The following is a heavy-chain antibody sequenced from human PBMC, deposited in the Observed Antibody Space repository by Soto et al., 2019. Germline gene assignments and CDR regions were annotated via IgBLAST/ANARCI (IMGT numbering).Heavy chain of an antibody. CDR2: IIPIVGTA. D-gene: IGHD6-13*01. CDR3: AREPSSSWYNYGMDV. Sequence: QVQLVQSGAEVKKTGSSVKVSCKASGGTFSSYAISWVRKAPGQGLEWMGGIIPIVGTANYAQKFQGRVTITADESTSTAHMELSSLRSEDTAEYYCAREPSSSWYNYGMDVWGQGTTVTVSS. CDR1: GGTFSSYA. V-gene: IGHV1-69*01. J-gene: IGHJ6*02.